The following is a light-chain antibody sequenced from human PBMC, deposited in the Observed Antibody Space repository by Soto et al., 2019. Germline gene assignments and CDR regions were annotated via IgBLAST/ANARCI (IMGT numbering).Light chain of an antibody. CDR2: DVS. V-gene: IGLV2-14*01. CDR1: SSDVGGYNY. Sequence: QYALTQPASVSGSPGQSIAISCTGTSSDVGGYNYVSWYQQHPGKAPKLMVYDVSNRPSGVSNRFSCSKSGNTASLTISGLQAEDEADYYCSSYTSSSTYVFGTGTKLTVL. CDR3: SSYTSSSTYV. J-gene: IGLJ1*01.